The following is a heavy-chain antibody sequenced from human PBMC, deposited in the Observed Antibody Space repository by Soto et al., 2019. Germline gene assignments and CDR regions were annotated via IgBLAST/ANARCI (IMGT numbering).Heavy chain of an antibody. CDR1: GGSISSYY. CDR3: AREGSAAAGDFDY. D-gene: IGHD6-13*01. V-gene: IGHV4-59*01. CDR2: IYYSGST. Sequence: SETLSLTCTVSGGSISSYYWSWIRQPPGKGLEWIGYIYYSGSTNYNPSLKSRVTISVDTSKNQFSLKLSSVTAADTAVYYCAREGSAAAGDFDYWGQGTLVTVSS. J-gene: IGHJ4*02.